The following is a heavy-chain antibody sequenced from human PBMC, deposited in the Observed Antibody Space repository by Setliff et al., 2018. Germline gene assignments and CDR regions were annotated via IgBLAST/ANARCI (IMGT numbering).Heavy chain of an antibody. D-gene: IGHD6-13*01. CDR1: GYSISSGYY. CDR3: ARLDSSSRVDY. CDR2: IYHSGST. V-gene: IGHV4-38-2*02. Sequence: SETLSLTCTVSGYSISSGYYWGWIRQPPGKGLEWIGSIYHSGSTYYNPSLKSRVTISVDTSKNQFSLKLSSVTAADTAVYYCARLDSSSRVDYWGQGTLVTAS. J-gene: IGHJ4*02.